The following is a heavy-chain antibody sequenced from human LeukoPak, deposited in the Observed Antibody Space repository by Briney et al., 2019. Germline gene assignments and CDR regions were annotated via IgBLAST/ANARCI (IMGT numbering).Heavy chain of an antibody. CDR1: GFTFRSYE. CDR2: ISSSGSTI. Sequence: PGGSLRLSCAASGFTFRSYEMNWVRQAPGKGLEGVSYISSSGSTIYYVDSVKGRFTISRYHANNSFYQQMNSLRAEDTAVYYCASDYGDYGPDFLDYWGQGNLVTVSS. J-gene: IGHJ4*02. CDR3: ASDYGDYGPDFLDY. D-gene: IGHD4-17*01. V-gene: IGHV3-48*03.